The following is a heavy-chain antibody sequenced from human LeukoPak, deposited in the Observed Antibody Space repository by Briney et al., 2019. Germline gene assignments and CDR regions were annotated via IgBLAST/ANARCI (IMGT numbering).Heavy chain of an antibody. Sequence: RAGGSLRLSCAASGFTFNAYAIHWVRQAPGKGLEWAAFIRKDGNNENYADSVKGRFTISRDNSKNTLYLQMNSLRAEDTAVYFCAKQGLRSFDWLSTWGQGTLVTVSS. J-gene: IGHJ5*02. CDR3: AKQGLRSFDWLST. CDR1: GFTFNAYA. V-gene: IGHV3-30*02. D-gene: IGHD3-9*01. CDR2: IRKDGNNE.